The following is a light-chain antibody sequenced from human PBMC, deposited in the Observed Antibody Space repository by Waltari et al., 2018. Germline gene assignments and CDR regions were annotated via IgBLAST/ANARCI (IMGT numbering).Light chain of an antibody. CDR3: QELDTYPQSLT. V-gene: IGKV1-9*01. CDR1: QGISNY. Sequence: DIQLTQSPSFLSASIGDRVTITCRASQGISNYLAWYQQKPGTAPKFLIYAASTLQSGVPSRVSGSGSGTEFTLTVSSLQPEDFATYYCQELDTYPQSLTFGGGTKVEI. J-gene: IGKJ4*01. CDR2: AAS.